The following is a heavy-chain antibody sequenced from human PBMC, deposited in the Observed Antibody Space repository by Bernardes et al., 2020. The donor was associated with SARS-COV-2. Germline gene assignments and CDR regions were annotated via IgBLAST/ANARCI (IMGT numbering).Heavy chain of an antibody. D-gene: IGHD2-8*01. CDR1: GFTFSSYA. V-gene: IGHV3-23*01. CDR3: AKDFLTLVYAPDS. CDR2: ITGSGGNT. J-gene: IGHJ5*01. Sequence: GGSLRLSCAASGFTFSSYAMSWVRQAPGKGLEWVSTITGSGGNTFYADSVKGRFTISRDNSRNTLFLQMNSLRAEDTALYYCAKDFLTLVYAPDSWGHGTLVTVSS.